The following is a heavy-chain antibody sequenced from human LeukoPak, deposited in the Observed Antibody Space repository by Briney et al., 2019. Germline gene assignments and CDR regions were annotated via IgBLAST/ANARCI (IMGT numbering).Heavy chain of an antibody. Sequence: GASVKVSCKASGYTFTSYDINWVRQATGQGPEWMGWMNPNSGNTGYAQKFQGRVTMTRNTSISTAYMELSSLRSEDTAVYYCARRGLLWFGVYWYFDLWGRGTLVTVSS. CDR1: GYTFTSYD. D-gene: IGHD3-10*01. CDR3: ARRGLLWFGVYWYFDL. J-gene: IGHJ2*01. V-gene: IGHV1-8*01. CDR2: MNPNSGNT.